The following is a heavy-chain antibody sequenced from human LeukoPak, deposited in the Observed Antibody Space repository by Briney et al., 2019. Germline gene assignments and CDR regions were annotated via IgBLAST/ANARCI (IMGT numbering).Heavy chain of an antibody. CDR2: IIPIFGTA. J-gene: IGHJ4*02. CDR3: ARSSIVATFRFDY. Sequence: SVKASCKASGGTFISYAISWVRQAPGQGLEWMGGIIPIFGTANYAQKFQGRVTITADESTSTAYMELSSLRSEDTAVYYCARSSIVATFRFDYWGQGTLVTVSS. CDR1: GGTFISYA. V-gene: IGHV1-69*13. D-gene: IGHD5-12*01.